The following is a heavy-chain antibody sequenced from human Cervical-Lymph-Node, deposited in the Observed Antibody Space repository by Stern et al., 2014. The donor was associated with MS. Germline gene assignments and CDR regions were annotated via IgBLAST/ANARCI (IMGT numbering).Heavy chain of an antibody. Sequence: VQLVESGAEVKKPGASVKVSCKASGYTFTSYGISWVRQAPGQGLEWMGWISAYNGNTNYAQKLQGRVTMTTDPSTSTAYMELRSLRSDDTAVYYCARDHGTYYYDSSGYPRLAYWGQGTLVTVSS. V-gene: IGHV1-18*04. CDR2: ISAYNGNT. CDR1: GYTFTSYG. J-gene: IGHJ4*02. CDR3: ARDHGTYYYDSSGYPRLAY. D-gene: IGHD3-22*01.